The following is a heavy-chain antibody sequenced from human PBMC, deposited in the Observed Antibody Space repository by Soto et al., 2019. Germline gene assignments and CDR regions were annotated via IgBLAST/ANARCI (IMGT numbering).Heavy chain of an antibody. V-gene: IGHV3-33*01. CDR1: GFTFSSYG. Sequence: GGSLRLSCAASGFTFSSYGMHWVRQAPGKGLEWVAVIWYDGSNKYYADSVKGRFTISRDNSKNTLYLQMNSLRAEDTAVYYCARGVAAAGTSDDAFDIWGQGTMVTVSS. CDR2: IWYDGSNK. CDR3: ARGVAAAGTSDDAFDI. D-gene: IGHD6-13*01. J-gene: IGHJ3*02.